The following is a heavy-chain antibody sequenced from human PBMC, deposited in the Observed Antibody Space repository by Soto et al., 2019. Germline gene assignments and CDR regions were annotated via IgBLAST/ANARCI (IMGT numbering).Heavy chain of an antibody. CDR1: GYTFTSYG. J-gene: IGHJ4*02. Sequence: ASVKVSCKASGYTFTSYGISWVRQAPGQGLEWMGWISAYNGNTNYAQKLQGRVTMTTDTSTSTAYMELRSLRSDDTAVYYCARGLRYFDWLPSFGYWGQGTLVTVS. CDR3: ARGLRYFDWLPSFGY. CDR2: ISAYNGNT. V-gene: IGHV1-18*01. D-gene: IGHD3-9*01.